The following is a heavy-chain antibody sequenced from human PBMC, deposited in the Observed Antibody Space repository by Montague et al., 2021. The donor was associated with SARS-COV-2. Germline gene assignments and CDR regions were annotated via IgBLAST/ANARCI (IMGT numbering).Heavy chain of an antibody. V-gene: IGHV3-23*01. J-gene: IGHJ4*02. CDR3: AKARGGTYYYFDY. CDR1: GFTYSDCA. CDR2: ISGRGDTT. Sequence: SLRLSCAASGFTYSDCAMTWVRQTPGKGLEWVSTISGRGDTTYYADSVKGRFTISRANSRDTLYLEMNSLRADDAAVYYCAKARGGTYYYFDYWGQGTLVTVSS. D-gene: IGHD1-26*01.